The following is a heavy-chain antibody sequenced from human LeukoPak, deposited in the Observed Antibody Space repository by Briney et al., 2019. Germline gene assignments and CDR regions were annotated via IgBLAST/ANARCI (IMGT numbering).Heavy chain of an antibody. V-gene: IGHV3-30*18. CDR1: GFTFSSYG. J-gene: IGHJ4*02. CDR3: AKEFAWGWYYFDY. Sequence: PGGSLRLSCAASGFTFSSYGMHWVRQAPGKGLEWVAVISYDGSNKYYADSVKGRFTISRDNSKNTLYLQMNSLRAEDTAVYYCAKEFAWGWYYFDYWGQGTLVTVSS. D-gene: IGHD6-19*01. CDR2: ISYDGSNK.